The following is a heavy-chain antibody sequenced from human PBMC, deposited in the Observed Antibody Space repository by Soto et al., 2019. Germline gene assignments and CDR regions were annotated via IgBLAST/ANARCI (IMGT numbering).Heavy chain of an antibody. Sequence: GGSLRLSCEASGFTLRNYAMTWVRQAPGKGLEWVSLISANDVGTYYAESVKTRFTISTDQSRNTVYLQMDSLRADDTAIYYCAKAKNDYNWDNRPPFDYWGQGTLVTVPQ. V-gene: IGHV3-23*01. J-gene: IGHJ4*02. D-gene: IGHD1-20*01. CDR1: GFTLRNYA. CDR3: AKAKNDYNWDNRPPFDY. CDR2: ISANDVGT.